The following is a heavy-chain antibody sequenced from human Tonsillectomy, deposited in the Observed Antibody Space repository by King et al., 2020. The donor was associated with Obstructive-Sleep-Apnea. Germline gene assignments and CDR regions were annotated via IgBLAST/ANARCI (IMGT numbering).Heavy chain of an antibody. CDR1: GFTFSSYW. CDR2: IKQDGSEK. CDR3: AREGRDDFWSGYFDYYYYGMDV. Sequence: VQLVESGGGLVQPGGSLRLSCAASGFTFSSYWMSWVRQAPGKGLEWVANIKQDGSEKYYVDSVKGRFTISRDNAKNSLYLQMNSLRAEDTAVYYCAREGRDDFWSGYFDYYYYGMDVWGQGTTVTVS. V-gene: IGHV3-7*03. D-gene: IGHD3-3*01. J-gene: IGHJ6*02.